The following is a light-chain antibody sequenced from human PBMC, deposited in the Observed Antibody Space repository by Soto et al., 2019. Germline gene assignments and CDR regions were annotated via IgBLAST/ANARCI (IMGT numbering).Light chain of an antibody. CDR3: QRLNSYPPNT. Sequence: IQLTRSPSFLSASVGDRVTITSRALQGISSYLALYQQKPGKAPNLLIYAASTLQHGVPSKFSGSGSGTEFTLTIRSLQPEDFATYYCQRLNSYPPNTFGPRPKVDSK. V-gene: IGKV1-9*01. CDR2: AAS. J-gene: IGKJ3*01. CDR1: QGISSY.